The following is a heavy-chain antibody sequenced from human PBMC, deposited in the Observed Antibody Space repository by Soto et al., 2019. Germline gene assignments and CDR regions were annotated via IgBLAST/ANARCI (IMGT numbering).Heavy chain of an antibody. CDR2: ISSSSYI. Sequence: GGSLRLSCAASGFTFSSYSMNWVRQAPGKGLEWVSSISSSSYIYYADSVKGRFTISRDNAKNSLYLQMNSLRAEDTAVYYCARDGDYDSSGYFYWGQGTLVTVSS. CDR1: GFTFSSYS. D-gene: IGHD3-22*01. CDR3: ARDGDYDSSGYFY. V-gene: IGHV3-21*01. J-gene: IGHJ4*02.